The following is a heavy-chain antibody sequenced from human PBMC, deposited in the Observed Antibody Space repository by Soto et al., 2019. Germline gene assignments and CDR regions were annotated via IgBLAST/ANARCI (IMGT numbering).Heavy chain of an antibody. J-gene: IGHJ6*02. CDR3: STSSRNEYHFAMDA. CDR2: IYSGGST. CDR1: GLSVSSSD. D-gene: IGHD6-6*01. V-gene: IGHV3-53*02. Sequence: EVHLVETVGGLIQPGGSLRLSCAASGLSVSSSDMSWVRQASGKGLEWVSVIYSGGSTHDADSVKGRFTISRDNSKNTVHLQMNSLRVDDTAVYFCSTSSRNEYHFAMDAWGQGTTVIVSS.